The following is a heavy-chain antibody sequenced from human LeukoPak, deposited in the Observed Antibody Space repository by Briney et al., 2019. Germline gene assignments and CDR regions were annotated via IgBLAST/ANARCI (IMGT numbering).Heavy chain of an antibody. J-gene: IGHJ4*02. V-gene: IGHV4-38-2*02. CDR3: ARTTYDFWSGYYFDY. D-gene: IGHD3-3*01. Sequence: SETLSLTCSVSGYSISSGYYWGWIRQPPGKGLEWIGSIYYSGSTYYNPSLKSRVTISVDTSKNQFSLKLSSVTAADTAVYYCARTTYDFWSGYYFDYWGQGTLVTVSS. CDR1: GYSISSGYY. CDR2: IYYSGST.